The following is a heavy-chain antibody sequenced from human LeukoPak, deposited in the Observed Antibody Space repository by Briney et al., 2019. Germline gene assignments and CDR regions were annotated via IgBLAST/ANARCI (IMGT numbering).Heavy chain of an antibody. D-gene: IGHD3-9*01. CDR2: ISSDGHVG. CDR1: GFSFSSYE. J-gene: IGHJ4*02. CDR3: ARDTLNGPFVISLDY. V-gene: IGHV3-48*03. Sequence: GGSLRLSCAAPGFSFSSYEMNWVRQAPGKGLEWVSHISSDGHVGRYVDSVRGRFTMSRDNAKNLLFLQMNGLRAEDTAVYYCARDTLNGPFVISLDYWGQGALVTVSS.